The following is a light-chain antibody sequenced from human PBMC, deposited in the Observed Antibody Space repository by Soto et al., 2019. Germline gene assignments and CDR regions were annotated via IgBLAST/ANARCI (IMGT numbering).Light chain of an antibody. CDR3: QQYNNWPPTWT. Sequence: EIVLTQALATLSVSPGERATLSCRTSQSVSSNLAWYQQKPGQAPRLLIYGASTRATGIPARFSGSGSGTKFTLTISSLQSEDFAVYYCQQYNNWPPTWTFGQGTKVDI. CDR1: QSVSSN. J-gene: IGKJ1*01. V-gene: IGKV3-15*01. CDR2: GAS.